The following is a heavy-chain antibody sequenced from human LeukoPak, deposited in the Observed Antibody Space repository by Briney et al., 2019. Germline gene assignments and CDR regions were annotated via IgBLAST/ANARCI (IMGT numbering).Heavy chain of an antibody. CDR1: GFTFSSSA. CDR2: IRSKANSYET. CDR3: TSTVGVDY. J-gene: IGHJ4*02. D-gene: IGHD4-17*01. V-gene: IGHV3-73*01. Sequence: GGSLRLSCAASGFTFSSSAMHWVRQASGKGLEWVGRIRSKANSYETAYAASVKGRFTISRDDSKNTAYLQMNSLKTEDTAVYYCTSTVGVDYWGQGTLVTVSS.